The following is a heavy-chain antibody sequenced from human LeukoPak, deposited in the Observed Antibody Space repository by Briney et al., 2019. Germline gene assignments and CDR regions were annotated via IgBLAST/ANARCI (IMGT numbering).Heavy chain of an antibody. D-gene: IGHD3-10*01. CDR2: ISRNSSYK. Sequence: NAGGSLRLSCAASGFTFSSYNMNWVRQAPGKGLEWVSFISRNSSYKYYADSVKGRFTISRDNAENSLYLQMNNLRAEDTAVYYCARDKYGSGSYSWNKRLGSWGQGTLVTGSS. CDR1: GFTFSSYN. V-gene: IGHV3-21*01. J-gene: IGHJ4*02. CDR3: ARDKYGSGSYSWNKRLGS.